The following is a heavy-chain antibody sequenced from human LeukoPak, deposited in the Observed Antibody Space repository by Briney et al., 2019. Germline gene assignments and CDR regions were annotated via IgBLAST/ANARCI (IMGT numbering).Heavy chain of an antibody. J-gene: IGHJ4*02. CDR2: INHSGST. CDR1: GGSFSGYY. D-gene: IGHD6-13*01. CDR3: ARGGGIAAAGTVDY. V-gene: IGHV4-34*01. Sequence: SETLSLTCAVYGGSFSGYYWSWIRQPPGKGLEWIGEINHSGSTNYNPSLKSRVTISVDTSKNQFSLKLSSVTAADTAVYYCARGGGIAAAGTVDYWGQGTLVTVSS.